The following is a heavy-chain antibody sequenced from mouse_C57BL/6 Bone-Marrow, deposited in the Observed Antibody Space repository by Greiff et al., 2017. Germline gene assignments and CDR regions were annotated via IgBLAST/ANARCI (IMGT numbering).Heavy chain of an antibody. CDR1: GFTFSSYS. CDR3: ARQVWTGTFAY. CDR2: ISDGGSYT. D-gene: IGHD4-1*01. V-gene: IGHV5-4*01. J-gene: IGHJ3*01. Sequence: EVQLMESGGGLVKPGGSLKLSCAASGFTFSSYSMSWVRQTPEKRLEWVAIISDGGSYTYYPENVKGRFTISRDNAKNNLYLQMSHLKSEDTAMYYCARQVWTGTFAYWGQGTRVTVSA.